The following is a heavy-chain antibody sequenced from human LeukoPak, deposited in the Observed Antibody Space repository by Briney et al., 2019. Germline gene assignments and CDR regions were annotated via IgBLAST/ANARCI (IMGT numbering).Heavy chain of an antibody. J-gene: IGHJ4*02. V-gene: IGHV3-48*04. D-gene: IGHD2-21*02. CDR1: GFTFSSYS. CDR3: AREGVWAYCGGDCYSIDY. Sequence: PGGSLRLSCAASGFTFSSYSMNWVRQAPGKGLEWVSYIRGSSSSTYYADSVKGRFTISRDNAKNSLYLQMNSLRAEDTAVYYCAREGVWAYCGGDCYSIDYWGQGTLVTVSS. CDR2: IRGSSSST.